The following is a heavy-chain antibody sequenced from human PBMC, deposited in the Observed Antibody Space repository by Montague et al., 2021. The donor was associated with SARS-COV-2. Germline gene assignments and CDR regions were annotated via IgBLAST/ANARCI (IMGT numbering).Heavy chain of an antibody. CDR2: IDYSGST. J-gene: IGHJ6*02. D-gene: IGHD3-9*01. V-gene: IGHV4-59*01. CDR1: GGSISTYY. Sequence: SETLSLTCTVSGGSISTYYWNWIQQFPGKGLEWIGYIDYSGSTNYNPSLQSRVIISVDRSEIQFSLKLNSVTAADTAIYYCARLPYDNSYGMDVWGQGTTVTVSS. CDR3: ARLPYDNSYGMDV.